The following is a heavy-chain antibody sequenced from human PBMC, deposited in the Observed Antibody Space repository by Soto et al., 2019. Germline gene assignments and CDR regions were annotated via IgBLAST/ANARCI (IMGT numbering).Heavy chain of an antibody. CDR3: ATPIVAFY. V-gene: IGHV1-2*02. CDR1: GYIFTAYY. D-gene: IGHD5-12*01. Sequence: QVQLVQSGAEVKKPGASVKVSCKASGYIFTAYYMHWVRQAPGQGLEWMGCINPDSGGTKYAQKFQGRVIITRDTSAGTAYMELRSLRSEDTAVYYCATPIVAFYWGQGTLVTVSS. J-gene: IGHJ4*02. CDR2: INPDSGGT.